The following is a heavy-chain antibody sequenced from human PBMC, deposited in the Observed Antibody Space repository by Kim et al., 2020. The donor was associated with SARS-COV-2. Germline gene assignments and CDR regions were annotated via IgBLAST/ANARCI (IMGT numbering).Heavy chain of an antibody. D-gene: IGHD3-9*01. Sequence: GGSLRLSCAASGFTFSSYSMNWVRQAPGKGLEWVSSISSSSSYIYYADSVKGRFTISRDNAKNSLYLQMNSLRAEDTAVYYCARVSDDILTGLLYWGQGTLVTVSS. CDR2: ISSSSSYI. J-gene: IGHJ4*02. CDR3: ARVSDDILTGLLY. V-gene: IGHV3-21*01. CDR1: GFTFSSYS.